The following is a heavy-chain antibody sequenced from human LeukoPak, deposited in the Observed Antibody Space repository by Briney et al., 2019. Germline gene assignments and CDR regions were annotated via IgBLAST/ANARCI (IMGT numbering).Heavy chain of an antibody. D-gene: IGHD6-6*01. CDR3: ERGSIAPDY. CDR2: IYDSGST. CDR1: GGSIRSSYYY. Sequence: PSETLSLTCTVSGGSIRSSYYYWGWIRQPPGKGLEWIGSIYDSGSTYYNPSLKSRVTISVDTSKNQFSLKLNSVTAADTAVYYCERGSIAPDYWGQGILVTVSS. J-gene: IGHJ4*02. V-gene: IGHV4-39*01.